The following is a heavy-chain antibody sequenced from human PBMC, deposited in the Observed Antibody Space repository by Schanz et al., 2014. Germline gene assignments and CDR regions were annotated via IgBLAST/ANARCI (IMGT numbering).Heavy chain of an antibody. Sequence: EVQLVESGGGLVKPGGSLRLSCATSGFSFSSYAINWVRQAPGKGLEWVSGISGSGASTYYADSVKGRFTMSRDNAKNSVFLQMNSLRAEDTAVYYCTADLWFGAVWGVWWGQGTLVTVSS. J-gene: IGHJ4*02. CDR1: GFSFSSYA. V-gene: IGHV3-23*04. CDR3: TADLWFGAVWGVW. D-gene: IGHD3-10*01. CDR2: ISGSGAST.